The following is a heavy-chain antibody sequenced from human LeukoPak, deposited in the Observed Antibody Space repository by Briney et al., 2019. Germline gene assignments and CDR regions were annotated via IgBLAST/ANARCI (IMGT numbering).Heavy chain of an antibody. CDR3: AKDRVVPAANYFDY. Sequence: PGGSLRLSSAASGFTFSSYGMHWVRQAPAKGLEWVAFIRYDGSNKYYADSVKGRFTISRDNSKNTLYLQMNSLRAEDTAVYYCAKDRVVPAANYFDYWGQGTLVTVSS. J-gene: IGHJ4*02. V-gene: IGHV3-30*02. CDR2: IRYDGSNK. D-gene: IGHD2-2*01. CDR1: GFTFSSYG.